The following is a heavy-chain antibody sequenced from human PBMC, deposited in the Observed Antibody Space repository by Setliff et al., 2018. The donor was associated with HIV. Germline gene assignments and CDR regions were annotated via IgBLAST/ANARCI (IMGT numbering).Heavy chain of an antibody. V-gene: IGHV2-5*01. Sequence: SGPTLVNPTETLTLTCSFSGFSLSSSGVAVGWIRQPPGKALEWLALIYWNNDKRYSTSLKSRLTISKDTSKSQVVLTMTNMDPVDTATYYCARTSYYYDSSGYYSFDYWGQGTLVTVSS. CDR2: IYWNNDK. D-gene: IGHD3-22*01. CDR1: GFSLSSSGVA. J-gene: IGHJ4*02. CDR3: ARTSYYYDSSGYYSFDY.